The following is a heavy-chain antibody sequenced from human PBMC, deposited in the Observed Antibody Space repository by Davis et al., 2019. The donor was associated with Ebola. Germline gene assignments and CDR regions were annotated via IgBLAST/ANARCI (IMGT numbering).Heavy chain of an antibody. J-gene: IGHJ6*02. CDR1: GFTFSSYN. V-gene: IGHV3-48*02. CDR3: ARDIVLVPAALLYYGMDV. CDR2: ISYSSRTI. D-gene: IGHD2-2*01. Sequence: GGSLRLSCAASGFTFSSYNMNWVRQAAGKGLEWVSYISYSSRTIYYADSVKGRFTISRDNAKNSLYLQMNSLRDEDTAVYYCARDIVLVPAALLYYGMDVWGQGTTVTVSS.